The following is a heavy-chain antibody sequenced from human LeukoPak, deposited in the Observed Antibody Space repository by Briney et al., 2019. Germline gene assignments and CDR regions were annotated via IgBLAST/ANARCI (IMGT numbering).Heavy chain of an antibody. Sequence: GGSLRLSCAASGFNFSSYSMNWVRQAPGKGLEWVSYISSNSSTIYYADSVKGRFTISRDNAKNSLYLQMNSLRAEDTAVYYCARGCGSSTSCYRYWGQGTLVTVSS. CDR1: GFNFSSYS. J-gene: IGHJ4*02. D-gene: IGHD2-2*01. CDR2: ISSNSSTI. V-gene: IGHV3-48*01. CDR3: ARGCGSSTSCYRY.